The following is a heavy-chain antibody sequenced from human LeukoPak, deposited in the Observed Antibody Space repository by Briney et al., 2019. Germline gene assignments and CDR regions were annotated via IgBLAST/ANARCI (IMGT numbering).Heavy chain of an antibody. CDR1: GFTFSSYA. CDR3: ARVGDSSGYAVGYLDY. Sequence: GGSLRLSCAASGFTFSSYAMHWVRQAPGKGLEWVAVISYDGSNKYYADSVKGRFTISRDNSKNTLYLQMNSLRAEDTAVYYCARVGDSSGYAVGYLDYWGQGTLVTVSS. J-gene: IGHJ4*02. V-gene: IGHV3-30-3*01. CDR2: ISYDGSNK. D-gene: IGHD3-22*01.